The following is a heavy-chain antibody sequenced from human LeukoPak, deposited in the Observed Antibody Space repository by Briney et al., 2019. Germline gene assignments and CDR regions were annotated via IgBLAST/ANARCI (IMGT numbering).Heavy chain of an antibody. D-gene: IGHD3-22*01. Sequence: SETLSLTCTVSGGSISRDYWSWIRKPPGKGLGWIGYIYYSGSTNYNPSLKSRVTITVNTSKNQFSLKLSSVTAADTAVYYCAGGVVVMPGSCDFGGQGTLLSVSS. CDR3: AGGVVVMPGSCDF. CDR1: GGSISRDY. CDR2: IYYSGST. V-gene: IGHV4-59*01. J-gene: IGHJ4*02.